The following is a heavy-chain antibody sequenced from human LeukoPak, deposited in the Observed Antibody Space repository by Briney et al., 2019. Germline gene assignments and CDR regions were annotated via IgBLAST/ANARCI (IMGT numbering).Heavy chain of an antibody. Sequence: SVKVSCKASGGTFSSYSITWLRQAPGQGLEWMGRIIPIFGIANYAQKFQGRVTIIADKSTSTAYMELSSLRSEDPAVYYCARGSGHDSSGYLVDYWGQGTLVTVSS. CDR2: IIPIFGIA. V-gene: IGHV1-69*02. D-gene: IGHD3-22*01. J-gene: IGHJ4*02. CDR3: ARGSGHDSSGYLVDY. CDR1: GGTFSSYS.